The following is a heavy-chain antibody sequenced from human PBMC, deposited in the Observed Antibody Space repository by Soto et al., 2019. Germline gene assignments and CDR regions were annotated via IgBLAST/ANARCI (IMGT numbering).Heavy chain of an antibody. J-gene: IGHJ4*02. CDR1: GYTFTSYG. Sequence: GASVKVSCKASGYTFTSYGISWVRQAPGQGLEWMGWISAYNGNTNYAQKLQGRVTMTTDTSTSTAYMELRSLRSDDTAVYYCARGRPSGYSYGGNDYWGQGTLVTVSS. CDR3: ARGRPSGYSYGGNDY. CDR2: ISAYNGNT. D-gene: IGHD5-18*01. V-gene: IGHV1-18*01.